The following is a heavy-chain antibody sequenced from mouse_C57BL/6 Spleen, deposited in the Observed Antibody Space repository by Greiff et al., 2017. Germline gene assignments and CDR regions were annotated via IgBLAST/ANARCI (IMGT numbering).Heavy chain of an antibody. CDR3: ARAVDGYYEDIDV. CDR2: INPNNGGT. V-gene: IGHV1-26*01. CDR1: GYTFTDYY. J-gene: IGHJ1*03. D-gene: IGHD2-3*01. Sequence: EVQLQQSGPELVKPGASVKISCKASGYTFTDYYMNWVKQSPGKSLEWIGDINPNNGGTSYNQKFKGKATLTVDKSSSTAYMELRSLTSEDSAVYYCARAVDGYYEDIDVWGTGTTVTVSS.